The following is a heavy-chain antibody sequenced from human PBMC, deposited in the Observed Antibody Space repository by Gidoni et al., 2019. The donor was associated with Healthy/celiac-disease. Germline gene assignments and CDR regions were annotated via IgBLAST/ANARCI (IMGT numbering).Heavy chain of an antibody. CDR3: ARLRGDGYNYDY. CDR2: FYYSGST. D-gene: IGHD5-12*01. V-gene: IGHV4-39*01. J-gene: IGHJ4*02. CDR1: GGSISSSSYY. Sequence: QLKLQESGPGLVKPSEPLSRTGTVSGGSISSSSYYWGWIRQPPGKGLAWIGRFYYSGSTYYTPSLKRRVTISVDTSKNPFSLKLSSVTAADTAVYYCARLRGDGYNYDYWGQGTLVTVSS.